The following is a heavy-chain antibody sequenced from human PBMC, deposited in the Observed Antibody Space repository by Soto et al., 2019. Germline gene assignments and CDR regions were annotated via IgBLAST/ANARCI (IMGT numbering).Heavy chain of an antibody. D-gene: IGHD2-21*01. CDR1: GGSISSDY. V-gene: IGHV4-59*01. CDR3: TRSKADAITRCDP. J-gene: IGHJ5*02. Sequence: GTPDITSTGSGGSISSDYWTWIRQPPGKGLEWIGYIYYSGSTNYNPSLKSRVTISVDTSKNQFSLKLSSVTAADTAVCYCTRSKADAITRCDPWG. CDR2: IYYSGST.